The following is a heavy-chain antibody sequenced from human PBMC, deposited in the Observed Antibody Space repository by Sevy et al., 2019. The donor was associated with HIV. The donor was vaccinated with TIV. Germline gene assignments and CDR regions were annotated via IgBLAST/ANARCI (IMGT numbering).Heavy chain of an antibody. CDR2: IVVGSGNT. V-gene: IGHV1-58*01. D-gene: IGHD1-26*01. CDR1: GFTFTSSA. CDR3: AAGPSGSGRSRPHV. J-gene: IGHJ3*01. Sequence: ASVKVSCKASGFTFTSSAVQWVRQARGQRLEWIGWIVVGSGNTNYGQKFQERVTITRDMSTSTAYMELSSLRSEDTAVYYCAAGPSGSGRSRPHVWGQGTMVTVSS.